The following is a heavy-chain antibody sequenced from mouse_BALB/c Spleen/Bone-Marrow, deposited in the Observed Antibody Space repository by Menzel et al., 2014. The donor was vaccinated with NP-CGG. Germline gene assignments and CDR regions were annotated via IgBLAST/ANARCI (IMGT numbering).Heavy chain of an antibody. D-gene: IGHD1-2*01. V-gene: IGHV1S81*02. CDR2: INPSNGGT. J-gene: IGHJ2*01. CDR1: GYTFTSYY. CDR3: TRLSLLRGYFDY. Sequence: QVQLQQSGAELVKPGTSVKLSCKASGYTFTSYYIYWVKQRPGQGLKWTGEINPSNGGTNFNEKFKSKATLTVDKSSSTAYMQLSSLTSEDSAVYYCTRLSLLRGYFDYWGQGTTLTVSS.